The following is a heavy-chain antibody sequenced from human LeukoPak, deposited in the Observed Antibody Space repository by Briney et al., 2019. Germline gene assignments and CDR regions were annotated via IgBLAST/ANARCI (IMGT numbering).Heavy chain of an antibody. J-gene: IGHJ4*02. V-gene: IGHV3-11*01. Sequence: PGGSLRLSCAASGFTFSDYYMSWLRQAPGKGLEWVSYISSSGSTIYYADSVKGRFTTSRDNAKNSLYLQMNSLRAEDTAVYYCARDMLVRGVIMKWGYYFDYWGQGTLVTVSS. CDR2: ISSSGSTI. CDR1: GFTFSDYY. CDR3: ARDMLVRGVIMKWGYYFDY. D-gene: IGHD3-10*01.